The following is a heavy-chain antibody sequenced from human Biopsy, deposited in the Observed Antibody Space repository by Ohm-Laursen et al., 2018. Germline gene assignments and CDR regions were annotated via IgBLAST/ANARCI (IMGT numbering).Heavy chain of an antibody. CDR2: VYDSGKS. D-gene: IGHD3-9*01. Sequence: TLSLTCAVSGFSISSGYYWGWIRQPPGKGLEWIGSVYDSGKSYYNPSLKSRVTISVDVSKNYFSLKLSSVTAADTAVYYCARDRFDLLTPNWFDPWGQGTLVTVSS. V-gene: IGHV4-38-2*02. J-gene: IGHJ5*02. CDR3: ARDRFDLLTPNWFDP. CDR1: GFSISSGYY.